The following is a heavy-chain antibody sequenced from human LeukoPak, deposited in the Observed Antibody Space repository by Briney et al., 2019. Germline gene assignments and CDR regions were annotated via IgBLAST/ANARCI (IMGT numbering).Heavy chain of an antibody. Sequence: GGSLRLSCAASGFAFSSNWMHWVRQTPGKGLVWVSRINSGGSGTSYADSVEGRFTIYRDNAKNTLYLQMNSLKGEDTAVYYCATSLGPLTEYWGQGTLVTVSS. CDR1: GFAFSSNW. J-gene: IGHJ4*02. CDR3: ATSLGPLTEY. V-gene: IGHV3-74*01. D-gene: IGHD7-27*01. CDR2: INSGGSGT.